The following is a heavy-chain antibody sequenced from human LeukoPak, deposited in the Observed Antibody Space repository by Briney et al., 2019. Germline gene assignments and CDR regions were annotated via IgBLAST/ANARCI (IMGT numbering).Heavy chain of an antibody. Sequence: SETLSLTCTVSGGSISSSDYYWTWIRQAPGKGLEWIGYIFYSGTTYYNPSLKSRLAMSVDTSKNQFSLNLSSVVAADTAMYYCARAQLNLLVDFGIDVWGQGTTVTVSS. V-gene: IGHV4-30-4*01. CDR1: GGSISSSDYY. J-gene: IGHJ6*02. CDR2: IFYSGTT. D-gene: IGHD1-1*01. CDR3: ARAQLNLLVDFGIDV.